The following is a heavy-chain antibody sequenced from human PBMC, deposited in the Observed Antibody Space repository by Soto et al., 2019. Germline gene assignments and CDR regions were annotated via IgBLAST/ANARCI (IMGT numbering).Heavy chain of an antibody. CDR1: GFTFSSYG. Sequence: PWGTLRLSCAASGFTFSSYGMHWVRQAQGKGRERVAVISYDGSNKYYADSVKGRFTITRDNSKNTLYHQMNSLRAEDTAVYYCAKDPWYWGQGTLVTVSS. CDR3: AKDPWY. CDR2: ISYDGSNK. J-gene: IGHJ4*02. V-gene: IGHV3-30*18.